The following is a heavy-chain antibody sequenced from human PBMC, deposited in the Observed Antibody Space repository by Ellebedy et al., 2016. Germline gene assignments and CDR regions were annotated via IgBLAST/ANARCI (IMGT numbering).Heavy chain of an antibody. J-gene: IGHJ4*02. CDR3: AKANAVTTASFDY. V-gene: IGHV3-23*01. D-gene: IGHD4-17*01. CDR2: ISGSGGST. Sequence: GESLKISXAASGFTFSSYAMSWVRQAPGKGLEWVSAISGSGGSTYYADSVKGRFTISRDNSKNTLYLQMNSLRAEDTAVYYCAKANAVTTASFDYWGQGTLVTVSS. CDR1: GFTFSSYA.